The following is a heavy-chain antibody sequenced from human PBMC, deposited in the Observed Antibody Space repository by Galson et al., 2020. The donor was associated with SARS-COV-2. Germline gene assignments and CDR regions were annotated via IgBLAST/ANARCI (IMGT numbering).Heavy chain of an antibody. CDR3: ARGDMMNDYFDY. CDR1: GFTFSSYW. V-gene: IGHV3-74*01. J-gene: IGHJ4*02. CDR2: IYSEGSST. D-gene: IGHD3-16*01. Sequence: ALHGESLKISCAASGFTFSSYWMHWVRQAPGKGLVWVSRIYSEGSSTSYADSVKGRFTISGDNAKNTLYLQMNSLRAEDTAVYYCARGDMMNDYFDYWGQGTLVTVSS.